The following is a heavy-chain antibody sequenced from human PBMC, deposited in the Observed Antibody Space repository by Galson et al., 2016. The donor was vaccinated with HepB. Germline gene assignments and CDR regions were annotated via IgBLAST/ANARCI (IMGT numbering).Heavy chain of an antibody. CDR3: ARDLSPWLVDN. CDR2: ISHDGATT. Sequence: SLRLSCAASGFPFSNYAMHWVRQAPGKGLEWMADISHDGATTYYADSVKGRFTISKDNSKNTLYLQMNSLRAEDTAVYYCARDLSPWLVDNWGQGTLVTVSS. CDR1: GFPFSNYA. D-gene: IGHD6-19*01. J-gene: IGHJ4*02. V-gene: IGHV3-30-3*01.